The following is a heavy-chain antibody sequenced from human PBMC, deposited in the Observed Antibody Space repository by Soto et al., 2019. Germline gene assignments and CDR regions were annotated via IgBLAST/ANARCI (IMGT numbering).Heavy chain of an antibody. CDR2: INPATGAA. D-gene: IGHD3-3*01. J-gene: IGHJ3*02. CDR1: GYPVTAYY. Sequence: QLHLVQSGAVVKKPGASVTVSCSASGYPVTAYYLHWVRPAPGRGLEWMGGINPATGAAKDTQTFQGRVTMTRAPSTSTVFMELSGLTSEDTAVFYCARGGGVGVAGSAAFDTWGQGTLVTVSS. V-gene: IGHV1-2*02. CDR3: ARGGGVGVAGSAAFDT.